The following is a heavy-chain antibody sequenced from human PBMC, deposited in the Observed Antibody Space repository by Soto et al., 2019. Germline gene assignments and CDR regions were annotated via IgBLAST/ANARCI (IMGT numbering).Heavy chain of an antibody. CDR2: ISGSGGST. CDR1: GFTFSSYA. J-gene: IGHJ6*02. Sequence: GGSLRLSCAASGFTFSSYAMSWVRQAPGKGLEWVSAISGSGGSTYYADSVKGRFTISRDNSKNTLYLQMNSLRAEDTAVYYCAKGRYSSGWTQYYYYYYCMDVWGQGTTVTVSS. D-gene: IGHD6-19*01. CDR3: AKGRYSSGWTQYYYYYYCMDV. V-gene: IGHV3-23*01.